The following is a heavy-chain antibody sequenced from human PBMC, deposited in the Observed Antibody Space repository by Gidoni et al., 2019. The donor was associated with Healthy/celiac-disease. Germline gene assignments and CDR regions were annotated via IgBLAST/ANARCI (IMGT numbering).Heavy chain of an antibody. D-gene: IGHD4-17*01. V-gene: IGHV4-4*02. Sequence: QVQLQESGPGLVKHSGTLSLTCAVSGGSISSSNWWSWVRQPPGKGLEWIGEIYHSGSTNYNPSLKSRVTISVDKSKNQFSLKLSSVTAADTAVYYCRTGKVRPDYGDQFDYWGQGTLVTVSS. J-gene: IGHJ4*02. CDR2: IYHSGST. CDR3: RTGKVRPDYGDQFDY. CDR1: GGSISSSNW.